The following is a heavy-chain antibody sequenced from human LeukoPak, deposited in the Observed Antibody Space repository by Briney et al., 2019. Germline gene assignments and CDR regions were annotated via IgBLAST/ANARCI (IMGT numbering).Heavy chain of an antibody. D-gene: IGHD2-15*01. CDR1: GVSISSDY. V-gene: IGHV4-59*01. Sequence: SETLSLTCTVSGVSISSDYWSWIRQPPGKGLGWIGYIYYTGRTNYNPSLKSRVTMSVDTSKNQFSLKLISVTAADTAVYYCARDSHYCSGGSCYSQGLSWGQGTLVTVSS. CDR3: ARDSHYCSGGSCYSQGLS. CDR2: IYYTGRT. J-gene: IGHJ5*02.